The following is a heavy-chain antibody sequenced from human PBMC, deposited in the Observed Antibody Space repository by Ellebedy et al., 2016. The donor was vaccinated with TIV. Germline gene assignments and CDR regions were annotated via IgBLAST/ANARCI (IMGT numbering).Heavy chain of an antibody. J-gene: IGHJ4*02. D-gene: IGHD6-13*01. CDR2: INPSGGST. CDR3: ARDMGPGYSSSWYGGAFDY. V-gene: IGHV1-46*01. Sequence: ASVKVSXXASGYTFTSYYMHWVRQAPGQGLEWMGIINPSGGSTSYAQKFQGRVTMTRDTSTSTVYMELSSLRSEDTAVYYCARDMGPGYSSSWYGGAFDYWGQGTLVTVSS. CDR1: GYTFTSYY.